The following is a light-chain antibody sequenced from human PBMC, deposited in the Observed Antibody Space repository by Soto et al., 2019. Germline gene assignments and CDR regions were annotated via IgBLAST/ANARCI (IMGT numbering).Light chain of an antibody. J-gene: IGKJ3*01. V-gene: IGKV1-39*01. CDR1: QSISRY. CDR3: QQSFSTLGT. Sequence: DIQMTQSPSSLSASVGDRVTITCRASQSISRYLNWFQQKPGKAPKLLIYAAFNLQSGVPSRFSGSGSGTELTLTITSLQPEDFATYYCQQSFSTLGTFGPGTKVDIK. CDR2: AAF.